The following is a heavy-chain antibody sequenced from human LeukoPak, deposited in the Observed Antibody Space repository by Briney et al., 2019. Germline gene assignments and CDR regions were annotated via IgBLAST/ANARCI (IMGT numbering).Heavy chain of an antibody. V-gene: IGHV3-72*01. CDR2: SRNKAYSYTT. Sequence: GGSLRLSCAASGLTFADHYMDWVRQAPGKRLEWVGRSRNKAYSYTTEYAASVKGRFTISRDDSNNSLYLQMNSLKTEDTAVYYCPRGLTSGWVNLPDSWGQGILVTVSS. CDR3: PRGLTSGWVNLPDS. CDR1: GLTFADHY. J-gene: IGHJ4*02. D-gene: IGHD6-19*01.